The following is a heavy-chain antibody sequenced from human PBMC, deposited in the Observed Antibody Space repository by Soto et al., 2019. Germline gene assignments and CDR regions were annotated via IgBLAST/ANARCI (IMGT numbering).Heavy chain of an antibody. CDR2: IDAGNGNT. Sequence: QVHLVQSGASLKKPGASVKVSCKASGYIFTSHTMHWVRQAPGQRLEWMGWIDAGNGNTKYSQKFKGRVTINRDTSATTANMELSSLRSEDTAVYYCARQVTMMRARLLDYWGQGTLVTVSS. J-gene: IGHJ4*02. D-gene: IGHD3-22*01. CDR1: GYIFTSHT. CDR3: ARQVTMMRARLLDY. V-gene: IGHV1-3*01.